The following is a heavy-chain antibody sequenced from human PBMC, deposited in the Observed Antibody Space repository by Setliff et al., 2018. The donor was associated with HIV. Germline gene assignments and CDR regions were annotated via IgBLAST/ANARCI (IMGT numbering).Heavy chain of an antibody. CDR2: IIPIFGTA. CDR1: GGTFSSYA. Sequence: SVKVSCKASGGTFSSYAISWVRQAPGRGLEWMGGIIPIFGTANYAQKFQGRVTITADESTSTAYLELSSLRSEDTAVYYCARGIRGSSQGYYYYYMDVWGKGTTVTVSS. V-gene: IGHV1-69*13. D-gene: IGHD6-6*01. CDR3: ARGIRGSSQGYYYYYMDV. J-gene: IGHJ6*03.